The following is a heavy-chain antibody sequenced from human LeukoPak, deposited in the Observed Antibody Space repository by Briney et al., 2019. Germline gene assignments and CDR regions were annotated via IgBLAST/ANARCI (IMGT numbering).Heavy chain of an antibody. CDR3: ARSTGPIDY. D-gene: IGHD1-1*01. Sequence: SQTLSLTCAISGDSVSSNSAAWNWVRQSPSRGLEWLGRTYYRSKWYTYYAASVKSRIAINRDTSKNQFSLQLNSVTPEDTAVYYCARSTGPIDYWGQGTLVTVSS. V-gene: IGHV6-1*01. CDR1: GDSVSSNSAA. J-gene: IGHJ4*02. CDR2: TYYRSKWYT.